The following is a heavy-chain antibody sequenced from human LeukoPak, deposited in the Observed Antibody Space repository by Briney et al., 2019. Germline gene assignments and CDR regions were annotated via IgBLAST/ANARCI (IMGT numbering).Heavy chain of an antibody. Sequence: GGSLRLSCAASGFTFSNAWMSWVRQAPGKGLEWVANIKQDGSEKYYVDSVKGRFTISRDNAKKSLYLQMNSLRAEDTAVYYCASREAARFDYWGQGALVTVSS. CDR2: IKQDGSEK. CDR3: ASREAARFDY. V-gene: IGHV3-7*03. D-gene: IGHD6-6*01. J-gene: IGHJ4*02. CDR1: GFTFSNAW.